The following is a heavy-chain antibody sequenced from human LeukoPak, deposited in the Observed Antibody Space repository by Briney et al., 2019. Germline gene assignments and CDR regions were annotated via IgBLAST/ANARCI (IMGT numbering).Heavy chain of an antibody. Sequence: GGSLRLSCTASGFTFGDYAMSWVRQAPGKGVEWVAYISGSGHDINYSDSVKGRFTISRDNAKNSLYLQMSSLRVEDTAVYYCTRDPRHFDSCGQGTLVTVSS. CDR1: GFTFGDYA. J-gene: IGHJ5*01. D-gene: IGHD6-6*01. CDR2: ISGSGHDI. V-gene: IGHV3-11*04. CDR3: TRDPRHFDS.